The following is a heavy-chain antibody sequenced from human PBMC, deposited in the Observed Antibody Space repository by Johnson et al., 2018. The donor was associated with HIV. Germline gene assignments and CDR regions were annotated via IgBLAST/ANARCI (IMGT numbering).Heavy chain of an antibody. D-gene: IGHD5-18*01. Sequence: QVQLVESGGGLVRPGGSLRLSCAASGFTFDDYAMHWVRQAPGKGLEWVAVISYDGSNKYYADSVKGRFTISRDNSKNTLYLQMNSLRAEDTAVYYCARVTHIQLWANDAFDIWGQGTMVTVSS. CDR1: GFTFDDYA. CDR2: ISYDGSNK. CDR3: ARVTHIQLWANDAFDI. V-gene: IGHV3-30-3*01. J-gene: IGHJ3*02.